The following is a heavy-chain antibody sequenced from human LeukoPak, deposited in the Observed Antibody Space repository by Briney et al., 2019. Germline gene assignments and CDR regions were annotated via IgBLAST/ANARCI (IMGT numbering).Heavy chain of an antibody. D-gene: IGHD1-26*01. V-gene: IGHV3-7*01. Sequence: PGGSLRLSCAASGFTFSSFWMRWVRQAPGKGLELVANIKQDGSEKYYVDSVQGRFTISSDNAKNSLYLQMNSLRVEDTAVYYCARRIVGPSSGGDYWGQGTPVTVSS. J-gene: IGHJ4*02. CDR1: GFTFSSFW. CDR2: IKQDGSEK. CDR3: ARRIVGPSSGGDY.